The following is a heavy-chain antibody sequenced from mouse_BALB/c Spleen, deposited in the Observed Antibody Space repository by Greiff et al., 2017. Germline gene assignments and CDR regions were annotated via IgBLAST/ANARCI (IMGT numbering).Heavy chain of an antibody. D-gene: IGHD3-2*01. J-gene: IGHJ3*01. Sequence: QVHVKQPGAELVKPGASVKLSCKASGYTFTSYWMHWVKQRPGQGLEWIGEINPSNGRTNYNEKFKSKATLTVDKSSSTAYMQLSSLTSEDSAVYYCARDSSGYVYWGQGTLVTVSA. V-gene: IGHV1S81*02. CDR3: ARDSSGYVY. CDR1: GYTFTSYW. CDR2: INPSNGRT.